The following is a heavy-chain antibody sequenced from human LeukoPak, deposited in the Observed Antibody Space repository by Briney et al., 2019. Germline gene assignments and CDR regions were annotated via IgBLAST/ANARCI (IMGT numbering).Heavy chain of an antibody. CDR3: ARGGHGDYFDY. J-gene: IGHJ4*02. V-gene: IGHV3-48*01. CDR2: ISSSSSTI. CDR1: GLTFSSYS. D-gene: IGHD4-17*01. Sequence: GGPLRLSCAASGLTFSSYSMNWVRQAPGKGLEWVSYISSSSSTIYYADSVKGRFTISRDNAKNSLYLQMNSLRAEDTAVYYCARGGHGDYFDYWGQGTLVTVSS.